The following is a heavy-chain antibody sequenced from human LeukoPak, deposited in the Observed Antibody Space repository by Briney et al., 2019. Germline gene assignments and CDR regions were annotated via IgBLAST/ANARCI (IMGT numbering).Heavy chain of an antibody. D-gene: IGHD4-17*01. V-gene: IGHV3-7*01. CDR1: GFSFSTYW. CDR3: ARLFGGVTTFDY. J-gene: IGHJ4*02. CDR2: IWPDGSDK. Sequence: TGGSLRLSCAASGFSFSTYWMSWVRQGPGKGLEWVATIWPDGSDKKYVDSVRDRFTFSRDNAKNSLYLQMNSLSADDTAVYFCARLFGGVTTFDYWGQGALVTVSS.